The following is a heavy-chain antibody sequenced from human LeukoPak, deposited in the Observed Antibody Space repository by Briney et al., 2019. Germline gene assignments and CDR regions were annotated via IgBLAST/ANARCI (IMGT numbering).Heavy chain of an antibody. D-gene: IGHD1-26*01. CDR2: INHSGST. CDR1: GGSFSGYY. J-gene: IGHJ3*02. Sequence: PSETLSLTCAVYGGSFSGYYWSWIRQPPGKGLEWIGEINHSGSTNYNPSLKSRVTISVDTSKNQFSLKLSSVTAADTAVYYCARLPYSGSYFLRRYAFDIWGQGTMVTVSP. CDR3: ARLPYSGSYFLRRYAFDI. V-gene: IGHV4-34*01.